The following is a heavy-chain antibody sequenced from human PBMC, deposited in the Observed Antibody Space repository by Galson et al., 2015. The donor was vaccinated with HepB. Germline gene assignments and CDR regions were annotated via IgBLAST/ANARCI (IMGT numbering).Heavy chain of an antibody. Sequence: SLRLSCAVSGFTLSNYGMHWVRQAPGTGLEWVAVISYDGSNNDYAASVKGRFPISRDHSKNMLYLQMTSLRAEDTALYYCAKDPYLYSALAGTMAGFDYWGQGTLVTVSS. D-gene: IGHD6-19*01. J-gene: IGHJ4*02. CDR1: GFTLSNYG. CDR2: ISYDGSNN. CDR3: AKDPYLYSALAGTMAGFDY. V-gene: IGHV3-30*18.